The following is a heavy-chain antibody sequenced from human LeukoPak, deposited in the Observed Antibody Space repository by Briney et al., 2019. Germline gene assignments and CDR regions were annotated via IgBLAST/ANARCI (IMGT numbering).Heavy chain of an antibody. J-gene: IGHJ5*02. V-gene: IGHV3-15*01. CDR1: GFTFSNAW. CDR2: IKSKIDGGTI. CDR3: TAALPWFDP. Sequence: GGSLRLSCTASGFTFSNAWMSWVRQAPGKGLEWVGRIKSKIDGGTIDYAGPVKGRFTISRDDSRNTVSLQMNSLKIEDTAGYYCTAALPWFDPWGQGTLVTVSS. D-gene: IGHD2-21*02.